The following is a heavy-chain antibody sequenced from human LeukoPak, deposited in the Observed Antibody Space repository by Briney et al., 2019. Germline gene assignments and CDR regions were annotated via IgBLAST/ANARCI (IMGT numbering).Heavy chain of an antibody. J-gene: IGHJ4*02. CDR2: INPNSGGT. CDR1: GYTFTGXY. D-gene: IGHD1-1*01. V-gene: IGHV1-2*02. CDR3: ARDQLDDVGDDY. Sequence: ASVKVSCKASGYTFTGXYMHWVRQAPGQGLXXMGWINPNSGGTNYAQKFQGRVTMTRDTSISTAYMELSRLRSDDTAVYYCARDQLDDVGDDYWGQGTLVTVSS.